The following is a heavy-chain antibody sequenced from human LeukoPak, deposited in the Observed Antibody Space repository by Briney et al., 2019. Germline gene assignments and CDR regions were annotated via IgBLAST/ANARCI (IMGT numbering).Heavy chain of an antibody. Sequence: GGSLRLSCAASGFTVSSNCMRWVRQAPGKGLEWVSLICSGGNTYYADSVKGRFTISRDDSKNTLYLQMNSLRAEDTAVYYCARRYCSGGTCYFFDYWGQGTLVTVSS. CDR2: ICSGGNT. V-gene: IGHV3-53*01. CDR3: ARRYCSGGTCYFFDY. D-gene: IGHD2-15*01. J-gene: IGHJ4*02. CDR1: GFTVSSNC.